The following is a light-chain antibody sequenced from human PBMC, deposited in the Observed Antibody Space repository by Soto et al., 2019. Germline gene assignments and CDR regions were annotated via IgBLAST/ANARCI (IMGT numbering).Light chain of an antibody. CDR3: EQYNNWPPVT. CDR1: QSVSSN. CDR2: GAS. Sequence: ETVMTQSPAALSVSPGERATLSCRASQSVSSNVAWYQQTPGQAPRLLIYGASTRAAGIPDRSSGSGSGTECTLTISSLQSEDFAVYYCEQYNNWPPVTFGRGTRLDI. J-gene: IGKJ5*01. V-gene: IGKV3-15*01.